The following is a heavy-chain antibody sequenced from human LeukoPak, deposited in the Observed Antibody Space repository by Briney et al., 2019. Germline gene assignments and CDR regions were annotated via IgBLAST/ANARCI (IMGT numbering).Heavy chain of an antibody. V-gene: IGHV3-21*01. CDR2: ISSSNSYI. CDR1: GFTFSDYT. CDR3: ATGSGGLFDY. D-gene: IGHD3-3*01. Sequence: GGSLRLSCAASGFTFSDYTMNWVRQAPEKGLEWVSSISSSNSYIYYADSVKGRFTISRDNTKNSLYLQMNSLRAEDTAVYYCATGSGGLFDYWGQGTLVTVSS. J-gene: IGHJ4*02.